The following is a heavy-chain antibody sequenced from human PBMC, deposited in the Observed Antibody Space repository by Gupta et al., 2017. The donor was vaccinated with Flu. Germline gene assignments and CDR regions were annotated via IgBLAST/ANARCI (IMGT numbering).Heavy chain of an antibody. CDR1: GFNFRSYW. CDR3: ARNRGWQQFDY. J-gene: IGHJ4*02. D-gene: IGHD5-24*01. V-gene: IGHV3-7*01. CDR2: IAADGSVK. Sequence: EEKLVESGGGLVQPGGSLRLSCVFSGFNFRSYWMDWVRQAPGKGLEWVANIAADGSVKNYADSMKGRFTISRDDAKNSLFLQMNSLRAEDTAIYYCARNRGWQQFDYWGQGALVTVSS.